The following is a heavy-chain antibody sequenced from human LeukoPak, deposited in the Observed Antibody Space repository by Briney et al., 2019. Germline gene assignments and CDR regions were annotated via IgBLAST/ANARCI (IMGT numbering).Heavy chain of an antibody. CDR1: GFTFSTYA. J-gene: IGHJ4*02. D-gene: IGHD1-26*01. CDR3: AKGTKVGAINSFDY. V-gene: IGHV3-23*01. Sequence: GGSLRLSCAASGFTFSTYAVNWVRQAPGKGLEWVSGISGSGGSTYHADSVKGRFTISRDNSKNTLYLQMNSLRAEDTAVYYCAKGTKVGAINSFDYWGQGTLVTVSS. CDR2: ISGSGGST.